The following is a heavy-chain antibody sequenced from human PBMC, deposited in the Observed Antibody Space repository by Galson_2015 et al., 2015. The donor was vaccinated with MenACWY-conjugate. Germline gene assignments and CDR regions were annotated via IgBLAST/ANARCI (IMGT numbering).Heavy chain of an antibody. CDR1: GDSVSSNTAA. D-gene: IGHD1-26*01. CDR2: TYYRSQWNN. J-gene: IGHJ5*02. Sequence: CAISGDSVSSNTAAWNWIRQSPSRGLEWLGRTYYRSQWNNDYTISVRGRITINPDTSKNQVSLHLNSVTPEDTAVYYCAREESGTYSFATWGQGPWVTVSP. CDR3: AREESGTYSFAT. V-gene: IGHV6-1*01.